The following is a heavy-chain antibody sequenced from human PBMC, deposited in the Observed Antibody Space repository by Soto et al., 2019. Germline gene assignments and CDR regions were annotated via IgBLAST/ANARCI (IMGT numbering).Heavy chain of an antibody. CDR3: ATEGMVRGVIIGNYFDY. V-gene: IGHV3-23*01. Sequence: AGGSLRLSCAASGFTFTSYAMSWVRQAPGKGLEWVSAISGSGGSTYYADSVKGRFTISRDNSKNTLYLQMNSLRAEDTAVYYCATEGMVRGVIIGNYFDYWGQGTLVTVSS. CDR1: GFTFTSYA. CDR2: ISGSGGST. D-gene: IGHD3-10*01. J-gene: IGHJ4*02.